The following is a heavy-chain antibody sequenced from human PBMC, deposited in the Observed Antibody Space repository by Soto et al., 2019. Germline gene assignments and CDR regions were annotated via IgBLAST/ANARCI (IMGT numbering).Heavy chain of an antibody. V-gene: IGHV3-23*01. CDR2: ISGSGGST. D-gene: IGHD3-10*01. CDR3: AKDRRPSPDITMVRGVIVDY. CDR1: GFTFSSYA. Sequence: GGSLRLSCAASGFTFSSYAMSWVRQAPGKGLEWVSAISGSGGSTYYADSVKGRFTISRDSSKNTLYLQMNSLRAEDTAVYYCAKDRRPSPDITMVRGVIVDYWGQGTLVTVSS. J-gene: IGHJ4*02.